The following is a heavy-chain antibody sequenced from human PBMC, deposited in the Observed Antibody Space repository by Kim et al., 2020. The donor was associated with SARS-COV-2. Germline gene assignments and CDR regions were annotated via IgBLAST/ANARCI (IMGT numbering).Heavy chain of an antibody. Sequence: ASVKVSCKAFGYTFSNYAMNWVRQAPGQGLEWMGWINTNTGIPTYAQGFTGRFVFSLDTSVSTTYLQISSLKAEDTAEYYCTRDFDGWYFDLWGRGTLVT. CDR1: GYTFSNYA. CDR3: TRDFDGWYFDL. J-gene: IGHJ2*01. CDR2: INTNTGIP. V-gene: IGHV7-4-1*02.